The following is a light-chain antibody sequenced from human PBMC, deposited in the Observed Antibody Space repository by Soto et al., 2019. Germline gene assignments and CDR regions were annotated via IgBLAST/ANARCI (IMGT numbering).Light chain of an antibody. J-gene: IGKJ1*01. CDR3: QHRSNWPSWT. V-gene: IGKV3-11*01. Sequence: ENVLTQSPGTLSLSPGERATLSCRASQSVGTYLAWYQHKPGQAPRLLIFDASKRATSIPARFSGSGSGTDFTLTISSLEPEDFAVYYCQHRSNWPSWTFGEGTKVEIK. CDR1: QSVGTY. CDR2: DAS.